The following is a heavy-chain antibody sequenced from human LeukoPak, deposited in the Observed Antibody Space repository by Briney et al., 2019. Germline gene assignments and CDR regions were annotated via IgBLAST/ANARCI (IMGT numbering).Heavy chain of an antibody. CDR3: ARDGRLDY. CDR1: GFTFSDYY. Sequence: PGGSLRLSCVASGFTFSDYYMSWIRQAPGKGLEWISYIGTTDTHTYYADSVKGRFTISRDNAKNSLFLQMDSLTADDTAMYYCARDGRLDYWGEGTLVTVSS. V-gene: IGHV3-11*01. CDR2: IGTTDTHT. J-gene: IGHJ4*02.